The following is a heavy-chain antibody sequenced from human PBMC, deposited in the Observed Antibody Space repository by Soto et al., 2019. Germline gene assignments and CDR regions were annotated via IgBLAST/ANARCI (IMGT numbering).Heavy chain of an antibody. CDR1: GGSISSSNW. J-gene: IGHJ6*02. Sequence: QVQLQESGPGLVKPSGTLSLTCAVSGGSISSSNWWSWVRQPPGEGLEWIGEIYHSGSTNYNPSLKSRVTISVDKSKNQFSLKLSSVTAADTAVYYCARAEGYCSGGSCLKANYYYYYGMDVWGQGTTVTVSS. CDR3: ARAEGYCSGGSCLKANYYYYYGMDV. D-gene: IGHD2-15*01. CDR2: IYHSGST. V-gene: IGHV4-4*02.